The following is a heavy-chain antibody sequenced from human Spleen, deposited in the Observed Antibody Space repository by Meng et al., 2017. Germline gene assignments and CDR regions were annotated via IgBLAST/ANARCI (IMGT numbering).Heavy chain of an antibody. CDR2: IKQDGSEK. CDR3: ASWSGSFGNS. J-gene: IGHJ4*02. CDR1: GFTFSSYW. V-gene: IGHV3-7*01. D-gene: IGHD1-26*01. Sequence: GESLKISCAASGFTFSSYWMSWVRQAPGKGLEWVANIKQDGSEKYYVDSVKGRFTISRDNAKNSLYLQMNSLRAEDTAVYYCASWSGSFGNSWGQGTLVTVSS.